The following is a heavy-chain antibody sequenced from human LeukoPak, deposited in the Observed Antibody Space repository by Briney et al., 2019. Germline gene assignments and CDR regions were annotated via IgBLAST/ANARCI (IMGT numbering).Heavy chain of an antibody. CDR3: ARDVDGSGNYGFDW. D-gene: IGHD3-10*01. CDR2: ISTSSTYR. Sequence: GGSLRLSCAASGFTFSSYSMSWVRQAPGKGLEWVSGISTSSTYRLYEDSVKGRFTISRDNAKSSLYLEMNSLRAEDTAVYYCARDVDGSGNYGFDWWGQGILVTVSS. CDR1: GFTFSSYS. J-gene: IGHJ4*02. V-gene: IGHV3-21*01.